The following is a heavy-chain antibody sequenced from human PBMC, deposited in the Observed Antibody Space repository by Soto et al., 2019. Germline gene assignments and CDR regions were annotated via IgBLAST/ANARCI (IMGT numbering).Heavy chain of an antibody. J-gene: IGHJ4*02. Sequence: LRLSCAASGFTFSSYAMSWVRQAPGKGLEWVSTISGGGDSTFYADSVQGRFTISRDNSKNTLYLQMNSLRAEDTAVYYCAKRAAAGTRSYFDYWGQGTLVTVSS. D-gene: IGHD6-13*01. CDR1: GFTFSSYA. CDR3: AKRAAAGTRSYFDY. V-gene: IGHV3-23*01. CDR2: ISGGGDST.